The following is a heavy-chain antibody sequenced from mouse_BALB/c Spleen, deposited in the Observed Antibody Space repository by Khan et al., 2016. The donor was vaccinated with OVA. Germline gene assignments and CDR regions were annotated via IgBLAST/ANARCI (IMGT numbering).Heavy chain of an antibody. CDR1: GYSFTSDYA. CDR3: ARVYGGDFDY. D-gene: IGHD1-1*01. V-gene: IGHV3-2*02. Sequence: EVQLQESGPGLVKPSQSLSLTCTVTGYSFTSDYAWNWIRHFPGNKLEWMGFISYSGNPKYTPSLKSRFSITRDTSKNQFFLQLNSVTTEDTATYYGARVYGGDFDYWGQGTSLTVSS. CDR2: ISYSGNP. J-gene: IGHJ2*02.